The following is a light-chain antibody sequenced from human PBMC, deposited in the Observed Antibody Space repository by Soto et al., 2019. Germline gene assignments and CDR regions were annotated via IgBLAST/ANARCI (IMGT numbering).Light chain of an antibody. CDR1: QHVSSN. Sequence: EIVMTQSPATLSVSPGGSATLSCRASQHVSSNFGWYRQKPGQAPTLLIYRASTRATGIPARFSGSGSGTEFTLTISSLQSEDFAVYYCQQYNNWPYTFGQGTKLEIK. CDR2: RAS. J-gene: IGKJ2*01. CDR3: QQYNNWPYT. V-gene: IGKV3-15*01.